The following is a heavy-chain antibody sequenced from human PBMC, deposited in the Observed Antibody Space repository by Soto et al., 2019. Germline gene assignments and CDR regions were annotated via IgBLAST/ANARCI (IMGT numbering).Heavy chain of an antibody. CDR1: GGSISSSTYY. J-gene: IGHJ4*02. V-gene: IGHV4-39*07. Sequence: SETLSLTCTVSGGSISSSTYYWGWMRQPPGKGLEWIASFFIGGNTYYNPSLKSRVTISVDTSKNQFSLKLSSVTAADTAVYYCARVNSGSFDYWGQGTLVTVSS. CDR2: FFIGGNT. CDR3: ARVNSGSFDY. D-gene: IGHD1-26*01.